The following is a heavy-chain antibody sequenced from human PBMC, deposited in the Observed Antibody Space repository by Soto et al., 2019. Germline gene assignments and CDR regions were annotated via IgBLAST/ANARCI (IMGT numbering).Heavy chain of an antibody. CDR1: GFTFSNAW. CDR2: IKSKTDGGTT. J-gene: IGHJ6*03. V-gene: IGHV3-15*01. CDR3: TTDPKSYYYYYYMDV. Sequence: EVQLVESGGGLVKPGGSLRLSCAASGFTFSNAWMSWVRQAPGKGLEWVGRIKSKTDGGTTDYAAPVKGRFTISRDDSKNTLYLQMNSLKTEDTAVYYCTTDPKSYYYYYYMDVWGKGTTVTVSS.